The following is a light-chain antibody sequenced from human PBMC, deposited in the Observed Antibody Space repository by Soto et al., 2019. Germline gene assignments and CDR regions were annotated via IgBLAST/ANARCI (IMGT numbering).Light chain of an antibody. CDR2: DVT. V-gene: IGLV2-18*01. CDR1: SSDVGDYEH. J-gene: IGLJ3*02. CDR3: SLYTSSSTWV. Sequence: QSVLTQPPSVSGSPGQSVTISCTVTSSDVGDYEHVSWYQQAPGTAPKLIIFDVTNRPSGVPDRFSGYKSGNTPSLTIFGLQAEDEADYYCSLYTSSSTWVFGGGTKLTVL.